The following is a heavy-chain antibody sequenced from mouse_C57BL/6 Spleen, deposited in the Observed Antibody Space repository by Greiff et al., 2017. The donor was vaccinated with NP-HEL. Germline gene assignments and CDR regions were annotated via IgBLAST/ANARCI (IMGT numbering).Heavy chain of an antibody. CDR3: ARGGDDYAVFAY. D-gene: IGHD2-4*01. CDR1: GYTFTSYD. Sequence: QVQLQQSGPELVKPGASVKLSCKASGYTFTSYDINWVKQRPGQGLEWIGWIYPRDGSTEYNEKFKGKATLTVDTSSSTAYMELHSLTSEDSAVYFCARGGDDYAVFAYWGQGTLVTVSA. J-gene: IGHJ3*01. CDR2: IYPRDGST. V-gene: IGHV1-85*01.